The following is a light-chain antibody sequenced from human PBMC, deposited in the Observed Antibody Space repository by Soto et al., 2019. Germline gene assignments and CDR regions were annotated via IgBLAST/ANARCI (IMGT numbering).Light chain of an antibody. J-gene: IGKJ2*01. CDR2: DAS. Sequence: DIVLTQSPATLSLSPGERATLSCRASQSVTSYLAWYQQKPGQAPRLLIYDASNRATGIPDRFSGSGSGTDFTLTISSLEPEDSAVYYCQQRTNWPPKYTFGQGTKLEIK. CDR1: QSVTSY. V-gene: IGKV3-11*01. CDR3: QQRTNWPPKYT.